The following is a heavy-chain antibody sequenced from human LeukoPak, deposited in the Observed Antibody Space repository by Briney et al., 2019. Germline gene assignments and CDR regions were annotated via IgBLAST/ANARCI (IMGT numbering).Heavy chain of an antibody. D-gene: IGHD1-26*01. CDR3: ARDPVGATNWFDP. CDR1: GFTFSSFS. CDR2: ISSTSRTI. Sequence: GGTLRLSCAASGFTFSSFSMNWVRQAPGMGLEWGTYISSTSRTIYYTDSVKGRFTNYRDNAKNSLYLQMNGLRAEDTAVYCCARDPVGATNWFDPWGQGSLVTVS. V-gene: IGHV3-48*01. J-gene: IGHJ5*02.